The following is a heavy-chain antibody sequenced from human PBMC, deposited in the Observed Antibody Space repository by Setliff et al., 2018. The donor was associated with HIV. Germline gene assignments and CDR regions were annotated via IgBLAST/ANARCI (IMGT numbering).Heavy chain of an antibody. D-gene: IGHD2-21*02. CDR1: RGTFNSYA. Sequence: SVKVSCKTSRGTFNSYAFSWVRQAPGQGLEWMGGIIPILGSANYAQKFQGRVTITADKSTSTVYMDLSSLRSDDTAVFYCAREGGVCGGDHHFDYWGQGTPVTVSS. V-gene: IGHV1-69*10. CDR2: IIPILGSA. CDR3: AREGGVCGGDHHFDY. J-gene: IGHJ4*02.